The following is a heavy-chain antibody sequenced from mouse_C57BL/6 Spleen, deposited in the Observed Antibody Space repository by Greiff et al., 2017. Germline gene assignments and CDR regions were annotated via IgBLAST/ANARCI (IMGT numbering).Heavy chain of an antibody. Sequence: QVQLKESGAELVRPGASVKLSCKASGYTFTDYYINWVKQRPGQGLEWIARIYPGSGNTYYNEKFKGKATLPAEKSSSTAYMQLSSLTSEDSAVYFCARTYGYDGAMDYWGQGTSVTVSS. V-gene: IGHV1-76*01. CDR3: ARTYGYDGAMDY. CDR2: IYPGSGNT. D-gene: IGHD2-2*01. CDR1: GYTFTDYY. J-gene: IGHJ4*01.